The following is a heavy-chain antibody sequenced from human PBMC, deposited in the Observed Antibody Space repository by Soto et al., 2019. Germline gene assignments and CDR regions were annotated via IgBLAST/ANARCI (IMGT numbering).Heavy chain of an antibody. CDR1: HGSISSYY. CDR3: GRSVGSAGWHDY. Sequence: SETLSLTCTVSHGSISSYYWSWVRQPPGKGLEWIGYVFYTGSTNYNPSLKSRVTISVDTSKNQFSLKLSSVTSADTAMYYCGRSVGSAGWHDYWGQGTLVTVSS. V-gene: IGHV4-59*01. D-gene: IGHD1-26*01. J-gene: IGHJ4*02. CDR2: VFYTGST.